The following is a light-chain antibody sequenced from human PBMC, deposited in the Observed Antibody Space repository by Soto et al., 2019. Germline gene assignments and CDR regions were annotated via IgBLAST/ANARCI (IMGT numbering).Light chain of an antibody. CDR2: DSY. Sequence: EVVLTQSPDTVSLSPGERATLSCRTSHSVDIYLAWYQQKPGQAPRLLIYDSYNRVTGIPTRFSGSGSGTDFTLTISSLEPEDSAVYYCQQRKYWPPLTFGGGTKVEIK. V-gene: IGKV3-11*01. J-gene: IGKJ4*01. CDR1: HSVDIY. CDR3: QQRKYWPPLT.